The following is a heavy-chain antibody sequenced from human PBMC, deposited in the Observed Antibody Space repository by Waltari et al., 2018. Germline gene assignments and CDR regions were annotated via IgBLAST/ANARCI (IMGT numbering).Heavy chain of an antibody. CDR1: GYTLTELS. CDR2: CDPEDGET. V-gene: IGHV1-24*01. Sequence: QVQLVQSGAEVKKPGASVKVSCKVSGYTLTELSMHWVRQAPGKGLEWMGGCDPEDGETIYAQKCQGRVTMTEDTSTDTAYMELSSLRSEDTAVYYCATVAREWELPGAFDIWGQGTMVTVSS. CDR3: ATVAREWELPGAFDI. J-gene: IGHJ3*02. D-gene: IGHD1-26*01.